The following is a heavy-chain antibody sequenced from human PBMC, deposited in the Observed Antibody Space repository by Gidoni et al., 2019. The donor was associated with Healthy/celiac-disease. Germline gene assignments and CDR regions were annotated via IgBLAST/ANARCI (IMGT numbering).Heavy chain of an antibody. CDR2: INHSGST. CDR3: ARVPSIAAAVSWFDP. V-gene: IGHV4-34*01. D-gene: IGHD6-13*01. J-gene: IGHJ5*02. CDR1: GGSFSGYY. Sequence: QVQLQQWGAGLLKPSETLSPTCAVYGGSFSGYYWSWIRQPPGKGLEWIGEINHSGSTNYNPSLKSRVTISVDTSKNQFSLKLSSVTAADTAVYYCARVPSIAAAVSWFDPWGQGTLVSVSS.